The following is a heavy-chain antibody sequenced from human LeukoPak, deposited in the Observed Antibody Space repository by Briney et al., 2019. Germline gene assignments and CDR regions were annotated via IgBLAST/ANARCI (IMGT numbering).Heavy chain of an antibody. D-gene: IGHD3-10*01. CDR2: IRSTSSYT. CDR1: GFTFSDFY. V-gene: IGHV3-11*05. CDR3: ARDREGIRRGAYYFDY. J-gene: IGHJ4*02. Sequence: GGPLRLSCAASGFTFSDFYMSWIRQAPGKGPEWVSYIRSTSSYTNYADSVKGRFTISRDNSKNSLYLQMNSLRAEDTAVYYCARDREGIRRGAYYFDYWGQGTLVTVSS.